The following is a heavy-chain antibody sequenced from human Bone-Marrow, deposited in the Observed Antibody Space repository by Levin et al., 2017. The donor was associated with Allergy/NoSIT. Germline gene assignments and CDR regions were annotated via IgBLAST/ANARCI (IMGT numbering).Heavy chain of an antibody. CDR3: AKDTTVYFYYNGMDA. J-gene: IGHJ6*02. CDR2: MSGTTGSH. D-gene: IGHD2/OR15-2a*01. CDR1: GFTFNAYA. V-gene: IGHV3-23*01. Sequence: SCVASGFTFNAYAMNWVRRAPGKGLEWVSAMSGTTGSHYYADSVKGRFTISRDSSKNTLFLQMDSLRVEDTATYYCAKDTTVYFYYNGMDAWGQGTTVTVFS.